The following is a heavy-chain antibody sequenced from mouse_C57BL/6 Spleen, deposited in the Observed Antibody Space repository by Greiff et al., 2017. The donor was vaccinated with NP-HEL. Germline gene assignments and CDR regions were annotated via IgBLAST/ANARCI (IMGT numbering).Heavy chain of an antibody. D-gene: IGHD3-3*01. V-gene: IGHV5-17*01. CDR3: ARGGGRYFDV. Sequence: EVKVVESGGGLVKPGGSLKLSCAASGFTFSDYGMHWVRQAPEKGLEWVAYISSGSSTIYYADTVKGRFTISRDNAKNTLFLQMTSLRSEDTAMYYCARGGGRYFDVWGTGTTVTVSS. J-gene: IGHJ1*03. CDR1: GFTFSDYG. CDR2: ISSGSSTI.